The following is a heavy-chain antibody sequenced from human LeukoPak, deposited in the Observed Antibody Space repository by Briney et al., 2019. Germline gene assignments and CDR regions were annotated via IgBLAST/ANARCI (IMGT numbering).Heavy chain of an antibody. D-gene: IGHD3-3*01. Sequence: PSETLSLTCTVSGGSISSSSYYWGWIRQPPGKGLEWIGSIYYSGSTYYNPSLKSRVTISVDTSKSQFSLKLSSVTAADTAVYYCARVTGWRVNWFDPWGQGTLVNVSS. CDR1: GGSISSSSYY. CDR2: IYYSGST. J-gene: IGHJ5*02. CDR3: ARVTGWRVNWFDP. V-gene: IGHV4-39*07.